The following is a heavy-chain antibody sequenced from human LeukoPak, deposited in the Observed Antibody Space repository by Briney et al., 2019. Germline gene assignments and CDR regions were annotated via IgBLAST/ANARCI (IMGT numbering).Heavy chain of an antibody. Sequence: SETLSLTCTVSGGSISSYYWSWIRQPPGKGLEWIGYIYYSGSTNYNPSLKSRVTISVDTSKNQFSLKLSSVTAADTAVYYCARGMALLWFGEATIGWFDPWGQGTLVTVSS. D-gene: IGHD3-10*01. V-gene: IGHV4-59*01. CDR2: IYYSGST. J-gene: IGHJ5*02. CDR3: ARGMALLWFGEATIGWFDP. CDR1: GGSISSYY.